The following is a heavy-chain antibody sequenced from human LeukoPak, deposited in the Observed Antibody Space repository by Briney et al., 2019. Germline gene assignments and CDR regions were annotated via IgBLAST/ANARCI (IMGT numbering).Heavy chain of an antibody. D-gene: IGHD4-17*01. CDR2: ISAYNGNT. V-gene: IGHV1-18*01. CDR3: AREYTDYGDFLAFDI. J-gene: IGHJ3*02. CDR1: GYTFTSYG. Sequence: GASVKVSCKASGYTFTSYGISWVRQAPGQGLEWMGWISAYNGNTNYAQKLQGRVTMTTDTSTSTAYMELRSLRSDDTAVYYCAREYTDYGDFLAFDIWGQGTLVTVSS.